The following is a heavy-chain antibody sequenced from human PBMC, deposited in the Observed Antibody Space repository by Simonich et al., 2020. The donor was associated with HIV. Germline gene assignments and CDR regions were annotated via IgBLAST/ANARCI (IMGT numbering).Heavy chain of an antibody. CDR3: ARDSTHSSGYNYYYHGMDV. Sequence: QVQLQESGPGLVKPSETLSLPCVVSGYSISSGYYWGWVRQPPGKGLEWIWSIYHDGRTYSKPSLKSRFTISLATSKTQFSLKLSSVTAADTAVYFCARDSTHSSGYNYYYHGMDVWGQGTTVTVSS. V-gene: IGHV4-38-2*02. CDR2: IYHDGRT. J-gene: IGHJ6*02. CDR1: GYSISSGYY. D-gene: IGHD3-22*01.